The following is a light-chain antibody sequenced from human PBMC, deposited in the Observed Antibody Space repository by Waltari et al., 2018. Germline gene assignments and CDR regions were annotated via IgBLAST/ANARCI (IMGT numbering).Light chain of an antibody. CDR1: QSVGSN. CDR3: QHRSNLIT. J-gene: IGKJ5*01. CDR2: DVS. Sequence: EIVLTQSPATLSLSPGERATLSCRASQSVGSNLAWYQQNSGQAPGLRIYDVSRRATGTPARFSGSGSGTDFTLTISSLEPEDFAVYYCQHRSNLITFGQGTRLEIK. V-gene: IGKV3-11*01.